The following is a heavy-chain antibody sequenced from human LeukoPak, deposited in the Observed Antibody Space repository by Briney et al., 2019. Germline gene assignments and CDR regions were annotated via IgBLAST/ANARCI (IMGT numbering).Heavy chain of an antibody. CDR1: GGSFSGYY. V-gene: IGHV4-34*01. CDR3: ARPQKYYYDSSGYYGRRAFDI. D-gene: IGHD3-22*01. Sequence: PSETLSLTCAVYGGSFSGYYWSWIRQPPGKGLEWIGEINHSGSTNYNPSLKSRVTISVDTSKNQFSLKLSSVTAADTAVYYCARPQKYYYDSSGYYGRRAFDIWGQGTMVTVSS. CDR2: INHSGST. J-gene: IGHJ3*02.